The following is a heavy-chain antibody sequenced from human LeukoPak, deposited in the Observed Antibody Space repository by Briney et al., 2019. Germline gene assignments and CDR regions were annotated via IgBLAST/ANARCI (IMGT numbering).Heavy chain of an antibody. CDR2: TYYRSKWYN. CDR3: AREVLGIGGDYFDY. Sequence: SQTLSLTCAISGDSFSSNSAAWNWLRQSPPRGLEWLGRTYYRSKWYNDYAVSVKSRITINPDTSKNQFSLQLNSVTPEDTAVYYCAREVLGIGGDYFDYWGQGTLVTVSS. J-gene: IGHJ4*02. D-gene: IGHD7-27*01. V-gene: IGHV6-1*01. CDR1: GDSFSSNSAA.